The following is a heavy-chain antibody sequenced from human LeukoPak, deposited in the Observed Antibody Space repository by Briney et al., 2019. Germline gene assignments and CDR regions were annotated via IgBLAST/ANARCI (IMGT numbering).Heavy chain of an antibody. CDR2: ISYDGSNK. D-gene: IGHD3-10*01. J-gene: IGHJ6*03. Sequence: SGGSLRLSCAASGFTFSSYGMHWVRQAPGKGLEWVAVISYDGSNKYYADSVKGRFTISRDNSKNTLYLQMNSLRAEDTAVYYCAKNAVLLWFGDSYYMDVWGKGTTVTISS. CDR3: AKNAVLLWFGDSYYMDV. V-gene: IGHV3-30*18. CDR1: GFTFSSYG.